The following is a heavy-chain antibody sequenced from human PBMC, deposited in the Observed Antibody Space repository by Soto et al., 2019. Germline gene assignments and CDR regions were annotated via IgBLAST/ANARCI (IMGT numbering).Heavy chain of an antibody. CDR3: ARMSYFYDKWYFDL. Sequence: ASETLSLTCTVSGASINNNDYYWSWIRQTPGKGLEWIGYVYYSGTTDYIPSLKSRPSMSIDKSQNQFTLKLNSVTAADTATYYCARMSYFYDKWYFDLWGRGTLVTVSS. V-gene: IGHV4-30-4*01. D-gene: IGHD3-22*01. CDR1: GASINNNDYY. CDR2: VYYSGTT. J-gene: IGHJ2*01.